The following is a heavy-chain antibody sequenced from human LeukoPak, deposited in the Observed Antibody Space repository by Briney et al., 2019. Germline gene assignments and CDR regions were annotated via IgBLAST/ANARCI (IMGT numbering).Heavy chain of an antibody. D-gene: IGHD6-13*01. CDR1: GFTFSSYA. V-gene: IGHV3-23*01. CDR2: ISGSGGST. Sequence: PGGSLRLSRAASGFTFSSYAMSWVRQAPGKGLEWVSAISGSGGSTYYADSVKGRFTISRDNSKNTLYLQMNSLRAEDTAVYYCAKSTTPATDYYDCWGQGTLVTVSS. J-gene: IGHJ4*02. CDR3: AKSTTPATDYYDC.